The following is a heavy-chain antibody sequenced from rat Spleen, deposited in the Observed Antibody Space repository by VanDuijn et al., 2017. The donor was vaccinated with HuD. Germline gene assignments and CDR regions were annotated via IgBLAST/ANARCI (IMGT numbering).Heavy chain of an antibody. CDR1: GYSITSNY. V-gene: IGHV3-1*01. CDR3: ARSDYDGTYYAVYVVDA. J-gene: IGHJ4*01. D-gene: IGHD1-12*02. CDR2: IKYSGNT. Sequence: VQLQESGPGLVKPSQSLSLTCSVTGYSITSNYWAWIRKFPGNRMEWMGYIKYSGNTGYNPSLRSRISITRDTSKNQFFLQLNSVTTEDTATYYCARSDYDGTYYAVYVVDAWGQGASVTVSS.